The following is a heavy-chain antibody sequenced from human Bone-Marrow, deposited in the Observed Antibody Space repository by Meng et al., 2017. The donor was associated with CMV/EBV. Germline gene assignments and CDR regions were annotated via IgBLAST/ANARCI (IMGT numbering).Heavy chain of an antibody. CDR1: GGTFSSYA. J-gene: IGHJ5*02. D-gene: IGHD1/OR15-1a*01. V-gene: IGHV1-69*05. CDR3: ARRGNWYNQGWFDP. CDR2: IIPIFGTA. Sequence: SVKVSCKASGGTFSSYAISWVRQAPGQGLEWMGGIIPIFGTANYAQKFQGRVTMTRDTSISTAYMELSRLRSEDTAVYYCARRGNWYNQGWFDPWGQGTLVTVSS.